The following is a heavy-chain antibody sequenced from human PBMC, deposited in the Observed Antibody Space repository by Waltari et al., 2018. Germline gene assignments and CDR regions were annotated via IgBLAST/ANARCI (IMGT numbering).Heavy chain of an antibody. D-gene: IGHD2-15*01. CDR2: ISYDGSNK. Sequence: VQLVESGGGVVQPGRSLRLSCAASGFTFRSYPMHWVRQAQGKGLEWVAVISYDGSNKYYADSVKGRFTISRDNSKNTLYLQMNSLRAEDTAVYYCARDPFTVVVAANGVYFDYWGQGTLVTVSS. V-gene: IGHV3-30-3*01. CDR1: GFTFRSYP. CDR3: ARDPFTVVVAANGVYFDY. J-gene: IGHJ4*02.